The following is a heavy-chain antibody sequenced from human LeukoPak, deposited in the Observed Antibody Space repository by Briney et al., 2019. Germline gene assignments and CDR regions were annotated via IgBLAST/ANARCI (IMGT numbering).Heavy chain of an antibody. CDR1: GFTFSSYW. CDR3: ARVGRTQVVAATTY. CDR2: IKQDGREK. V-gene: IGHV3-7*01. J-gene: IGHJ4*02. Sequence: GGSLRLSCAASGFTFSSYWMSWVRQAPGKGLEWVANIKQDGREKYYVDSVKGRFTISRDNAKNSLYLQMNSLRAEDTAVYYCARVGRTQVVAATTYWGQGTLVTVSS. D-gene: IGHD2-15*01.